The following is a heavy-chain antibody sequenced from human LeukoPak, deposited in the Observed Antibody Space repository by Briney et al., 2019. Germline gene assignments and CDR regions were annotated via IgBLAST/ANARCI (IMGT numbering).Heavy chain of an antibody. Sequence: SETLSLTCTVSGDSISSSSYYWAWIRQPPGKGLEWSGSIFYSGSTYYNPSLKSRVTTSEDTSKNQFSLKLSSVTAADTAVYYCARTRDSSGYYVFDLWGQGTMVTVSS. CDR2: IFYSGST. CDR1: GDSISSSSYY. V-gene: IGHV4-39*01. J-gene: IGHJ3*01. D-gene: IGHD3-22*01. CDR3: ARTRDSSGYYVFDL.